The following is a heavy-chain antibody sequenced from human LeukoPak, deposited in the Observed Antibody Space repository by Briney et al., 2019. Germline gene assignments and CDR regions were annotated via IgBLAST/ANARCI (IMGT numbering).Heavy chain of an antibody. CDR1: GYTFTSYD. CDR2: MNPNSGNT. V-gene: IGHV1-8*01. Sequence: ASVKVSCKASGYTFTSYDINWVRQATGQGLEWMGWMNPNSGNTGHAQKFQGRVTMTRNTSISTAYMELSSLRSEDTAVYYCARAPSREDYGDHYWFDPWGQGTLVTVSS. J-gene: IGHJ5*02. D-gene: IGHD4-17*01. CDR3: ARAPSREDYGDHYWFDP.